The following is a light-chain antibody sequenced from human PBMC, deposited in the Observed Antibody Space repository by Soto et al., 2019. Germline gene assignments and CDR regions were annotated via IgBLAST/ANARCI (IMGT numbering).Light chain of an antibody. CDR1: QSVSYK. CDR3: QHYDRWPYT. Sequence: EIVMTQSPGTLSVSPGERATLHCRASQSVSYKLAWYHQRPGQAPRLLIYDASTRATGIPARFSGSGSGTDFTLTISSLQSDDSGVYLCQHYDRWPYTFARGNKLEI. V-gene: IGKV3-15*01. CDR2: DAS. J-gene: IGKJ2*01.